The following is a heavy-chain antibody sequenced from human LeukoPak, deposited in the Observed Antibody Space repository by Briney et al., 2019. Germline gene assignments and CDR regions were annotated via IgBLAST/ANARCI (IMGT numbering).Heavy chain of an antibody. J-gene: IGHJ3*02. Sequence: GASVKVSCKASGYTFTGYYMHWVRQAPGQGLEWMGWINPNSGGTNYAQKFQGRVTMTRDTSISTAYMELSRLRSDDTAVYYCARDRYFLPSDAFDIWGQGTMVTVSS. D-gene: IGHD1-14*01. CDR3: ARDRYFLPSDAFDI. CDR2: INPNSGGT. CDR1: GYTFTGYY. V-gene: IGHV1-2*02.